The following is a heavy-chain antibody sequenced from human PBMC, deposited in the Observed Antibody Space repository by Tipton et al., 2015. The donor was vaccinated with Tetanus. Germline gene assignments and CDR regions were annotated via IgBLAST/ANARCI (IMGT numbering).Heavy chain of an antibody. CDR1: GASINAGGYL. CDR3: ARDQGGGRVARLNWFGP. CDR2: IYYSGST. V-gene: IGHV4-31*03. J-gene: IGHJ5*02. D-gene: IGHD3-16*01. Sequence: TLSLTCTVSGASINAGGYLWTWVRQHSGKGLEWIGYIYYSGSTFYNPSLKSRVSISVDTSNNQFSLRLSSVTAADTAVYYCARDQGGGRVARLNWFGPWGQGTLVTVSS.